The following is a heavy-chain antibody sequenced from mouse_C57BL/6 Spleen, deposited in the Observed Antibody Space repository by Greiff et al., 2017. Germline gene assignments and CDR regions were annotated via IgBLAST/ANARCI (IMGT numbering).Heavy chain of an antibody. CDR3: ARKGIHLYYYAMDY. V-gene: IGHV1-69*01. Sequence: VQLQQPGAELVMPGASVKLSCKASGYTFTSYWMHWVKQRPGPGLEWIGEIDPSDSYTNYNQKFKGKSTLTVDKSSSTAYMQLSSLTSEDSAVYYCARKGIHLYYYAMDYWGQGTSVTVSS. CDR1: GYTFTSYW. J-gene: IGHJ4*01. CDR2: IDPSDSYT.